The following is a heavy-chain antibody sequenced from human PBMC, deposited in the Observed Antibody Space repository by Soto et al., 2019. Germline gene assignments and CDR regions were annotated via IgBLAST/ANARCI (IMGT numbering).Heavy chain of an antibody. Sequence: QVQLVESGGGVVQPGRSLRLSCAASGFTFSSYGMHWVRQAPGKGLEWVAVIWYDGSNKYYADSVKGRFTISRDNSKNTLYLQMNSLRAEDTAVYYCARAYGDQLPDYWGQGTLVTVSS. CDR3: ARAYGDQLPDY. J-gene: IGHJ4*02. CDR2: IWYDGSNK. CDR1: GFTFSSYG. V-gene: IGHV3-33*01. D-gene: IGHD4-17*01.